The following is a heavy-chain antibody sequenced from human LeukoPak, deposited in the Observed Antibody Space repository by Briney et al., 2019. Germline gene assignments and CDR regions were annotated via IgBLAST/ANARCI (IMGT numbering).Heavy chain of an antibody. D-gene: IGHD4-23*01. Sequence: SVKVSCKASGGTFSSYAISWVRQAPGQGLEWMGGIIPIFGTANYAQKFQGRVTMTRDTSTSTVYMELSSLRSEDTAVYYCARGTATTVVTPEYAFDIWGQGTMVTVSS. CDR2: IIPIFGTA. J-gene: IGHJ3*02. V-gene: IGHV1-69*05. CDR3: ARGTATTVVTPEYAFDI. CDR1: GGTFSSYA.